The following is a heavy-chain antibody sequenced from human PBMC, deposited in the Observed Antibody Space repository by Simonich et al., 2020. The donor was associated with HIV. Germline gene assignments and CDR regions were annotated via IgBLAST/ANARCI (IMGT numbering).Heavy chain of an antibody. Sequence: QLQLQESGPGLVKPSETLSLTCTVSGGSISSSSYYWGWIHQPPGKGLEWIGSIYYSGRTYYNPPLKGRVTISVDTSKNQFSLKLSSVTAADTAVYYCASITGTTFRVSYWGQGTLVTVSS. CDR3: ASITGTTFRVSY. CDR1: GGSISSSSYY. V-gene: IGHV4-39*01. J-gene: IGHJ4*02. D-gene: IGHD1-7*01. CDR2: IYYSGRT.